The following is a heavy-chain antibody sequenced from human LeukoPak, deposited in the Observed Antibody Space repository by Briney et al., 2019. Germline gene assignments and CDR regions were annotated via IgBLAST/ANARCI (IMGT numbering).Heavy chain of an antibody. Sequence: ASVKVSCKAFGYRFTDYYIHWVRQAPGQGLEWMGWINPNSGDINYAQKFQGRVTMTRDTSISTAYMELSRLRFDDTAVYYCARRIAALGNDAFDIWGQGTMLTVSS. V-gene: IGHV1-2*02. D-gene: IGHD6-13*01. CDR2: INPNSGDI. J-gene: IGHJ3*02. CDR1: GYRFTDYY. CDR3: ARRIAALGNDAFDI.